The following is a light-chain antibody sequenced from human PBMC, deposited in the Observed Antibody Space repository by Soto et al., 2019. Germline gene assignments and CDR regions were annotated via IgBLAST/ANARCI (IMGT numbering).Light chain of an antibody. V-gene: IGLV2-14*01. CDR1: SSDVGGYNY. CDR3: SSYTSSGTVI. J-gene: IGLJ2*01. CDR2: DVN. Sequence: QSALTQPASVSGSPGQSTTISCSGTSSDVGGYNYVSWYQQHPGKAPKLMIYDVNHRPSGVSNRFSGSKSGNTASLTISGLQAEDEAEYYCSSYTSSGTVIFGGGTKLTVL.